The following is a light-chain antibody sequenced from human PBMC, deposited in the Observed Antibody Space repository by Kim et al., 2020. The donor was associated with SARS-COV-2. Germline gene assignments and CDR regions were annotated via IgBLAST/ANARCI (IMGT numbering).Light chain of an antibody. J-gene: IGKJ2*03. CDR1: QGVSIN. V-gene: IGKV1-39*01. CDR2: GAS. CDR3: KQTFSTQYS. Sequence: SESVGDRVTITCRATQGVSINLNWYQQRPRKAPRLLIYGASTLQSGVPSRFSGSGCGTGFTLTISSLQPEDVAIYCCKQTFSTQYSFGQGTKLEI.